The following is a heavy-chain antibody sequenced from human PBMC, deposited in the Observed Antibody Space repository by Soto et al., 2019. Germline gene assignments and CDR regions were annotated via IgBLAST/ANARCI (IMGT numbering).Heavy chain of an antibody. D-gene: IGHD5-12*01. Sequence: QAQLVQSGAEVKKPGASVKVSCKASGYSFTDFAMHWVRLASGQRLEWMGWINADKGDTKYSPKFHGRVTITRDTSATTVYMELRSLRSEDTAVYSCARVPLSGVATIWDYANWFDPWGQGSLVTVST. J-gene: IGHJ5*02. CDR1: GYSFTDFA. CDR2: INADKGDT. V-gene: IGHV1-3*01. CDR3: ARVPLSGVATIWDYANWFDP.